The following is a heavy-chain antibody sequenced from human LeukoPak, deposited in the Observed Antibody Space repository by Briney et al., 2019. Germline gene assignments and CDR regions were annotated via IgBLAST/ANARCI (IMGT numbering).Heavy chain of an antibody. CDR3: ARDLFYCSSTSCYVVAFDI. J-gene: IGHJ3*02. CDR2: ISGSGGST. Sequence: PGGSLRLSCAASGFTFSSYGMSWVRQAPGKGLEWVSAISGSGGSTYYADSVKGRFTISRDNSKNTLYLRMNSLRAEDTAVYYCARDLFYCSSTSCYVVAFDIWGQGTMVTVSS. CDR1: GFTFSSYG. V-gene: IGHV3-23*01. D-gene: IGHD2-2*01.